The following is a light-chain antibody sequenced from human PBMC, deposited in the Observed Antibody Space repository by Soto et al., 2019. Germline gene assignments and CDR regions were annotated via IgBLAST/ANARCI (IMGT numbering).Light chain of an antibody. CDR1: SSDVGGYNY. V-gene: IGLV2-14*03. CDR2: DVS. J-gene: IGLJ1*01. CDR3: SSYTTSNTRQIV. Sequence: QSVLTQPASVSGSPGQSITISCTGTSSDVGGYNYVSWYQHHPGKAPKLMIFDVSNRPSGVSNRFSGSMSGNTASLTISGLQPEDEADYYCSSYTTSNTRQIVFGTGTKVTV.